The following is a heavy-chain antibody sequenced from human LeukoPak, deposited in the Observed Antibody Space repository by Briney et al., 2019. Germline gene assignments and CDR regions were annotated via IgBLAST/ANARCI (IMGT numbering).Heavy chain of an antibody. CDR2: ISGSGGST. V-gene: IGHV3-23*01. CDR1: GFTFSSYG. D-gene: IGHD3-22*01. J-gene: IGHJ2*01. Sequence: GGSLRLSCAASGFTFSSYGMSWVRQAPGKGLEWVSAISGSGGSTYYADSVKGRFTISRDNSKNTLYLQMNSLRAEDTAVYYCAKDTYYYDSSGYRLFNWYFDLWGRGTLVTVSS. CDR3: AKDTYYYDSSGYRLFNWYFDL.